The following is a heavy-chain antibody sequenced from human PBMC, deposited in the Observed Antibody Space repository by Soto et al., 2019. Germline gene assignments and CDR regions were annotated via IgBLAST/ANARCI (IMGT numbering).Heavy chain of an antibody. V-gene: IGHV3-49*03. CDR1: GSTFRDYA. CDR2: VKSKPEGGAT. J-gene: IGHJ1*01. D-gene: IGHD3-22*01. Sequence: EVQLVESGGGLVQPGRSLRLSCSDSGSTFRDYAMTWFRQAPGKGLEWVGCVKSKPEGGATHYAASVRGRFTISRDDSRSIAYLQMNSLKTEDTAVYYCTRDGVGGYGDSWGQGTLVTVSS. CDR3: TRDGVGGYGDS.